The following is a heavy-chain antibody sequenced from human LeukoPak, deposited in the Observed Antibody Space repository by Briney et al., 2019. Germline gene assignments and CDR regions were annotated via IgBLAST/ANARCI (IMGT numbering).Heavy chain of an antibody. J-gene: IGHJ5*02. CDR1: GYTFTGYY. CDR2: INPNSGGT. CDR3: ARVPFTYYDFWSGYGYGHWFDP. D-gene: IGHD3-3*01. Sequence: GASVKVSCKASGYTFTGYYMHWVRQAPGQGLEWMGWINPNSGGTNYAQKFQGRVTMTRDTSISTAYMELSRLRSDDTAVYYCARVPFTYYDFWSGYGYGHWFDPWGQGTLVTVSS. V-gene: IGHV1-2*02.